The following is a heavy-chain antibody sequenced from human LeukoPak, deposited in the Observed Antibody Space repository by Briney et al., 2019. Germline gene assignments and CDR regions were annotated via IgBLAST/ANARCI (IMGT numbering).Heavy chain of an antibody. V-gene: IGHV4-59*01. D-gene: IGHD3-10*01. Sequence: SETLSLTCTVSGGSISSYYWSWIRQPPGKGLEWIGYIYYSGSTNYNPSLKSRVTISVDTSKNQFSLKLSSVTAADTAVYYCARVEPSYYGSGTGYFDYWGQGTLVTVSS. CDR2: IYYSGST. CDR3: ARVEPSYYGSGTGYFDY. J-gene: IGHJ4*02. CDR1: GGSISSYY.